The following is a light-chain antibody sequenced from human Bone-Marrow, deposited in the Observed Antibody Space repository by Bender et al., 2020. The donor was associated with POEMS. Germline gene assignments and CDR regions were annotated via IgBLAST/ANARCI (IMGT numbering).Light chain of an antibody. CDR1: SSDVGSYNL. J-gene: IGLJ3*02. V-gene: IGLV2-23*02. CDR3: CSYAGSLWV. Sequence: QSALTQPASVSGSPGQSITISCTGTSSDVGSYNLVSWCQQHPGKAPKIIIYEVSRGPSWVSNRFSGSKSGNTASLTISGLQAEDEADYYCCSYAGSLWVFGGGTKLTVL. CDR2: EVS.